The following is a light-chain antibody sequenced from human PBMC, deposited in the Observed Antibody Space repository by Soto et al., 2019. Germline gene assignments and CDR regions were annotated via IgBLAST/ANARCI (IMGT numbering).Light chain of an antibody. CDR2: GAS. CDR1: QSVSNNY. J-gene: IGKJ1*01. CDR3: QQYGSSPRT. V-gene: IGKV3-20*01. Sequence: EIVLTQSPGTLSLSPGERATLSCRASQSVSNNYLAWYQQKPGQAPRLLIYGASSRATGIPDRFSGSGSGTDFTLTINRLEPEDVAVYYCQQYGSSPRTFGQGTKVEI.